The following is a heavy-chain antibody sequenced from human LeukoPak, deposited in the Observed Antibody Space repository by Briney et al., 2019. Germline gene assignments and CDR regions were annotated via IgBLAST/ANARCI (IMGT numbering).Heavy chain of an antibody. Sequence: ASVKVSCKASGYTFTGYYMHWVRQAPGQGLEWMGWINPNSGGTNYAQDFHGRVTMTRDTSISTAYMELSRLRSDDTAVYYCARTHRTGVAAAGTDYWGLGSLVTVSS. V-gene: IGHV1-2*02. J-gene: IGHJ4*02. CDR2: INPNSGGT. CDR1: GYTFTGYY. D-gene: IGHD6-13*01. CDR3: ARTHRTGVAAAGTDY.